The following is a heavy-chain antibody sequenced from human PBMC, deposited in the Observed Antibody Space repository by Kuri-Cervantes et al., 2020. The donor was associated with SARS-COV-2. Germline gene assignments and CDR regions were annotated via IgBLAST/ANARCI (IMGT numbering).Heavy chain of an antibody. CDR3: ARGFSAVVVAHWYFDL. Sequence: SQTLSLTCAVSGYSISSGYYWGWIRQPPGKGLEWIGEINHSGSTNYNPSLKSRVTISVDTSKNQFSPKLSSVTAADTAVYYCARGFSAVVVAHWYFDLWGRGTLVTVSS. V-gene: IGHV4-38-2*01. J-gene: IGHJ2*01. CDR2: INHSGST. D-gene: IGHD3-22*01. CDR1: GYSISSGYY.